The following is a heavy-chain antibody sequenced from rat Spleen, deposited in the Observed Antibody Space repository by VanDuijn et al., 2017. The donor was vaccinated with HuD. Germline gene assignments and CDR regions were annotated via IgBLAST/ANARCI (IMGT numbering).Heavy chain of an antibody. D-gene: IGHD3-4*01. CDR1: GFTFSDYN. Sequence: EVQLVESGGGLVQPGRSLKLSCAASGFTFSDYNMAWVRQAPKKGLEWVASISYEGSSIYYGDSVKGRFTISRDNAKSTLYVQMNSLRSEDTATYYCTREETLYWYFDFWGPGTMVTVSS. V-gene: IGHV5-22*01. CDR2: ISYEGSSI. CDR3: TREETLYWYFDF. J-gene: IGHJ1*01.